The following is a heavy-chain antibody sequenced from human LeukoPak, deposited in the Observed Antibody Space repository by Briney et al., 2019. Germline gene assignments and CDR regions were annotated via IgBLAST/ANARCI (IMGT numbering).Heavy chain of an antibody. D-gene: IGHD2-15*01. J-gene: IGHJ6*03. Sequence: ASVKVSCKASGYTFTSYGISWVRQAPGQGLESMGWISAYNRNTNYAQKLQGRVTMTTDTSTSTAYMELRSLRSDDTAVYYCARGAGCSGGICYPRTPYGNYYYYYYMDVWGKGTTVTVSS. CDR1: GYTFTSYG. V-gene: IGHV1-18*01. CDR3: ARGAGCSGGICYPRTPYGNYYYYYYMDV. CDR2: ISAYNRNT.